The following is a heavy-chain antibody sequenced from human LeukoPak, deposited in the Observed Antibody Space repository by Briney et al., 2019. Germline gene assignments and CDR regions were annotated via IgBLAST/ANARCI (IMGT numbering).Heavy chain of an antibody. D-gene: IGHD4-17*01. CDR3: ARDPQTTYYYYYMDV. V-gene: IGHV1-2*02. CDR2: INPNSGGT. Sequence: ASVKVSCKASGYTFTGYYMHWVRQAPGQGLEWMRWINPNSGGTNYAQKFQGRVTMTRDTSISTAYMELSRLRSDDTAVYYCARDPQTTYYYYYMDVWGKGTTVTVSS. CDR1: GYTFTGYY. J-gene: IGHJ6*03.